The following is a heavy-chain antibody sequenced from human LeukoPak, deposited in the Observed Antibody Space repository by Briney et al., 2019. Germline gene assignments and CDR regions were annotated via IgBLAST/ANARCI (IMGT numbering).Heavy chain of an antibody. J-gene: IGHJ4*02. CDR1: GFTFSSYA. D-gene: IGHD5-18*01. Sequence: GGSLRLSCAASGFTFSSYAMSWVRQAPGKGLEWVSAISGSGGSTYYADSVKGRFTISRDNSKNTLYLQMNSLRAEDTAVYYCGKDLRLVLPDTAMVLFDYWGQGTLVTVSS. CDR3: GKDLRLVLPDTAMVLFDY. V-gene: IGHV3-23*01. CDR2: ISGSGGST.